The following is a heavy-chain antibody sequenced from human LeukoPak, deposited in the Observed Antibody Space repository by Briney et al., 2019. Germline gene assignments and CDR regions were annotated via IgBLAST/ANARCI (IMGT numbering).Heavy chain of an antibody. CDR2: ISSGGNTV. V-gene: IGHV3-48*01. Sequence: GGSLRLSCAASGFTFSSYNMNWVRQAPGKGLEWVSYISSGGNTVYYADSVKGRFTISRDNAENSLYLQMNSLRAEDTAVYYCARVYSGSSRITDYWGQGTLVTVP. CDR1: GFTFSSYN. J-gene: IGHJ4*02. D-gene: IGHD6-6*01. CDR3: ARVYSGSSRITDY.